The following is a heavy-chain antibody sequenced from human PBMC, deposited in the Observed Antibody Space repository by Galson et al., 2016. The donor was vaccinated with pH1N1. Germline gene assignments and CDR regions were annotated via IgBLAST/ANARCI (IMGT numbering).Heavy chain of an antibody. J-gene: IGHJ4*02. V-gene: IGHV5-51*03. Sequence: QSGAEVKKPREFLRISCKGFGYSFSNYWIAWVRQMPGKGLECMGVIYPGDSDTKYNPSFEGQVVISADKSISSVFLQWNSLEASDTAMYYCARSTKGVSTGHFDSWGQGTLVTVSS. CDR1: GYSFSNYW. D-gene: IGHD1-1*01. CDR2: IYPGDSDT. CDR3: ARSTKGVSTGHFDS.